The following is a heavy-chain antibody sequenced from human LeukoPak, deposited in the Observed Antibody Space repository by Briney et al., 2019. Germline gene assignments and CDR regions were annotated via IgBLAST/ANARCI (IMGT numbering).Heavy chain of an antibody. CDR3: VSKNHLTTSTYVHAFDV. CDR1: GFTFSSYA. CDR2: ISSDAGGT. D-gene: IGHD3-10*02. V-gene: IGHV3-64D*06. J-gene: IGHJ3*01. Sequence: QTGGSLRLSCAASGFTFSSYAMSWVRQAPGKGLEYVAAISSDAGGTYYADSVKGRFTISRDNSKNTLYLQMSSLRAEDTAVYYCVSKNHLTTSTYVHAFDVWGQGTMVTVSS.